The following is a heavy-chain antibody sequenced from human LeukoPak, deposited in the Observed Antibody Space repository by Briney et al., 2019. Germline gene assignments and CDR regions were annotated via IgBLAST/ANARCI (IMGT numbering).Heavy chain of an antibody. CDR1: GYTFTGYY. D-gene: IGHD2/OR15-2a*01. Sequence: SVKVSCKASGYTFTGYYMHWVRQAPGQGLEWMGWISAYNGNTNYAQKLQGRVTMTTDTSTSTAYMELRSLRSEDTAVYYCARVAFTFLGGPSFDYWGQGTLVTVSS. CDR3: ARVAFTFLGGPSFDY. CDR2: ISAYNGNT. J-gene: IGHJ4*02. V-gene: IGHV1-18*04.